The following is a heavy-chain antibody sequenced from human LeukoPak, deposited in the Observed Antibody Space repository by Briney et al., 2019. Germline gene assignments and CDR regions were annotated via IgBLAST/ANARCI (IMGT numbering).Heavy chain of an antibody. CDR3: AREENYYYSRGSYWCLVCVY. Sequence: GGSLRLSCAASGFTFTSYSMNWVRQAPGKGLEWVASINSNSDYIYYADSMKGRLTISRDNAKNSLYLQMNSLRAEHTAIYYCAREENYYYSRGSYWCLVCVYWGQGTLVTVPS. CDR1: GFTFTSYS. V-gene: IGHV3-21*01. D-gene: IGHD3-22*01. CDR2: INSNSDYI. J-gene: IGHJ4*02.